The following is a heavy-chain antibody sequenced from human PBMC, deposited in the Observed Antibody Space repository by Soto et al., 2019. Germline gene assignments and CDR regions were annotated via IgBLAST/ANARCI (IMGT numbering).Heavy chain of an antibody. Sequence: PGGALRLSCAASGFTFRDYYMSWIRQAPWKGLEGCSYNSSSGYTIYYADSVKGRLTISRDNAKKSLSLQMNSLRAEDTAVYYCARGSSDYYYYYGMDVWGQGTTVTVSS. V-gene: IGHV3-11*01. J-gene: IGHJ6*02. CDR3: ARGSSDYYYYYGMDV. D-gene: IGHD3-10*01. CDR1: GFTFRDYY. CDR2: NSSSGYTI.